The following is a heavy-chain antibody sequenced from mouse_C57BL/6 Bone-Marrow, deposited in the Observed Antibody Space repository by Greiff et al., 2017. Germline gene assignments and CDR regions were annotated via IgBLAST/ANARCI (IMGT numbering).Heavy chain of an antibody. CDR1: GYTFTDYN. Sequence: DVQLQESGPELVKPGASVKMSCKASGYTFTDYNMHWVKQSHGKSLEWIGYINPNNGGTSYNQKFKGKATLTVNKSSSKAYMELRSLTSEDSAVYYCARSRGYYGSSYVYAMDYWGQGTSVTVSS. CDR2: INPNNGGT. V-gene: IGHV1-22*01. D-gene: IGHD1-1*01. J-gene: IGHJ4*01. CDR3: ARSRGYYGSSYVYAMDY.